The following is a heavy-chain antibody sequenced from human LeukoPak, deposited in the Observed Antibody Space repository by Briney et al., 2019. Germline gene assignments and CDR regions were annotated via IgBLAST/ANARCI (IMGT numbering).Heavy chain of an antibody. Sequence: ASVKVSCKASGYTFTSYDINSVRQATGQGLEWMGWMNPNSGNTGYAQKFQGRVTMTRNTSISTAYMELSSLRSEDTAVYYCARGKYYYGSGSPYYFDYWGQGTLVTVSS. J-gene: IGHJ4*02. CDR3: ARGKYYYGSGSPYYFDY. D-gene: IGHD3-10*01. V-gene: IGHV1-8*01. CDR2: MNPNSGNT. CDR1: GYTFTSYD.